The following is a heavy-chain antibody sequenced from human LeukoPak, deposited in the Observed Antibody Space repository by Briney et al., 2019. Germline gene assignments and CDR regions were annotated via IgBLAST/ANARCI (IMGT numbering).Heavy chain of an antibody. CDR1: GFTFSTYV. CDR3: AKDLSGYGVTLLDY. J-gene: IGHJ4*02. CDR2: ISGSGGST. V-gene: IGHV3-23*01. Sequence: PGGSLRLSCAASGFTFSTYVMSWVRQAPRKGLEWVSAISGSGGSTYYADSVKSRFTISRDNSKNTLYMQMNSLRAEDTAVYYCAKDLSGYGVTLLDYWGQGTLVTVSS. D-gene: IGHD4-17*01.